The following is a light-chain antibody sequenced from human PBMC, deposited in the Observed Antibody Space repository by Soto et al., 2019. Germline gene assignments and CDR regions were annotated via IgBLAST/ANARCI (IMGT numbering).Light chain of an antibody. CDR1: SSDAGGYNY. V-gene: IGLV2-14*01. Sequence: QSVLTQPASVSGSPGRSITISCTGTSSDAGGYNYVSWYQQRPGKAPKLMIYEVSNRPSGVSNRFSGSKSGNTASLTISGLQAEDEADYYCSSYTSSSTLLYVFGTGTKVTVL. CDR3: SSYTSSSTLLYV. CDR2: EVS. J-gene: IGLJ1*01.